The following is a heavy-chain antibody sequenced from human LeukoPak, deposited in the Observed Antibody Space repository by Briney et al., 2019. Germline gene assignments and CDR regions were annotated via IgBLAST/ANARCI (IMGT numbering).Heavy chain of an antibody. V-gene: IGHV3-53*01. CDR2: IYSGGST. D-gene: IGHD3-22*01. CDR3: ARRAGDYSHPYDY. Sequence: GGSLRLSCAASGLTVSSNCMSWVRQAPGKGLEWVSFIYSGGSTYYTDSVKGRFTISRDNSKNTLYLQMNSLRAEDTAVYYCARRAGDYSHPYDYWGQGILVTVSS. CDR1: GLTVSSNC. J-gene: IGHJ4*02.